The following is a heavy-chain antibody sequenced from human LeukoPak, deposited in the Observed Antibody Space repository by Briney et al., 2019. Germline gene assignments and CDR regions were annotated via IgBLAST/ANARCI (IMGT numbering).Heavy chain of an antibody. J-gene: IGHJ6*03. V-gene: IGHV3-7*01. CDR1: GFTFSSYW. Sequence: GGSLRLSCAASGFTFSSYWMSWVRQAPGKGLEWVANIKQDGSEKYYVDSVKGRFTISRDNAKNSLYLQMNSLRPEDTAVYYCARAPINGLNYYTDVWGKGTTVTVSS. D-gene: IGHD5-24*01. CDR3: ARAPINGLNYYTDV. CDR2: IKQDGSEK.